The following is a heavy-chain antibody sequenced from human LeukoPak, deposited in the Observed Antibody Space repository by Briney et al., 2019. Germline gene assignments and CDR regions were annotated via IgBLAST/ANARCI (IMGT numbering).Heavy chain of an antibody. J-gene: IGHJ4*02. D-gene: IGHD5-24*01. CDR2: IYSSGST. Sequence: PGGSLRLSCAASGLTVSSTYMSWVRQSPGKGLEWVSLIYSSGSTYYADSVKGRFTISRDNSKNTLFLQMNSLTAEDTAMYYCTRTFLSGDGYKVGYFDYWGQGILVTVSS. V-gene: IGHV3-53*01. CDR1: GLTVSSTY. CDR3: TRTFLSGDGYKVGYFDY.